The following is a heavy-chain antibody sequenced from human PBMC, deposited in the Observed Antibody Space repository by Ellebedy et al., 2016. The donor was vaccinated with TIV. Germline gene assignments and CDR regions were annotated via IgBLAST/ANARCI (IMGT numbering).Heavy chain of an antibody. J-gene: IGHJ6*02. V-gene: IGHV3-11*01. CDR2: ISSSGTNI. CDR1: GFTVSDYF. CDR3: ARAREPGYFAYYYYGMDV. D-gene: IGHD3-9*01. Sequence: PGGSLRLSCAGSGFTVSDYFMSWVRQAPGKGLEWISYISSSGTNIYSSDSVKGRFTVARDHAKNSMYLQMNSLRADDTAVYYCARAREPGYFAYYYYGMDVWGQGTTVTVS.